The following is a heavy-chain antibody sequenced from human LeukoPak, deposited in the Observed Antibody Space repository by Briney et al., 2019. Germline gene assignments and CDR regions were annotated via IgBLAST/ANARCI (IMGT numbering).Heavy chain of an antibody. CDR1: EFNFGNYW. D-gene: IGHD3-10*01. CDR2: IKQDGSDR. J-gene: IGHJ5*02. V-gene: IGHV3-7*03. Sequence: GGSLRPSCVVSEFNFGNYWMSWVRQTPGKGLEWVANIKQDGSDRYYVDSVKGRFIISRDNAKNSLYLQMSSLRDEDTAVYYCARDGRPAYYGSGSYPSWFDPWGQGTLVTVSS. CDR3: ARDGRPAYYGSGSYPSWFDP.